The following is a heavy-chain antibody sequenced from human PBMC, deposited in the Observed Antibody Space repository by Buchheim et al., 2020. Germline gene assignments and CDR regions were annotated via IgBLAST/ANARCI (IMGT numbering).Heavy chain of an antibody. CDR2: IIPILGIA. D-gene: IGHD2-15*01. CDR3: ARRYCSGGSCATARGMDV. J-gene: IGHJ6*02. Sequence: QVQLVQSGAEVKKPGSSVKVSCKASGGTFSSYAISWVRQAPGQGLEWMGRIIPILGIANYAQKFQGRVTITAAKSTSTAYMELSSLRSEDTAVYYCARRYCSGGSCATARGMDVWGQGTT. CDR1: GGTFSSYA. V-gene: IGHV1-69*04.